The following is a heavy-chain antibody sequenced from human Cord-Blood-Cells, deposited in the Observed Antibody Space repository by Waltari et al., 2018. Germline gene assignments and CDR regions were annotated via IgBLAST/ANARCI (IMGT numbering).Heavy chain of an antibody. Sequence: EVQLLESGGGLVQPGGSLRLSCAASGFTFSSYAMSWVRQAPGQGLEWVSAISGSGGSTYYADSVKGRFTISRDNSKNTLYLQMNSLRAEDTAVYYCAKNARGRGYSGYDGAFDIWGQGTMVTVSS. CDR3: AKNARGRGYSGYDGAFDI. CDR2: ISGSGGST. V-gene: IGHV3-23*01. CDR1: GFTFSSYA. J-gene: IGHJ3*02. D-gene: IGHD5-12*01.